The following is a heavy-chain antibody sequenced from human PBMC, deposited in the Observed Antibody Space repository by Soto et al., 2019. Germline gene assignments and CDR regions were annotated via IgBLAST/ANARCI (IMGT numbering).Heavy chain of an antibody. CDR2: IYYSGST. Sequence: PSETLSLTCTVSGGSISSGGYYWSWIRQHPGKGLEWIGYIYYSGSTYYNPSLKSRVTISVDTSKNQFSLKLSSVTAVDTAVYYCAREESSWYLNSFDYWGQGTLVTVSS. CDR3: AREESSWYLNSFDY. J-gene: IGHJ4*02. D-gene: IGHD6-13*01. V-gene: IGHV4-31*03. CDR1: GGSISSGGYY.